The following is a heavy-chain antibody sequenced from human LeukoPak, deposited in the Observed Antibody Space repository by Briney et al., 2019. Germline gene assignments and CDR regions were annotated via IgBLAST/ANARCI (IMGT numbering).Heavy chain of an antibody. J-gene: IGHJ4*02. V-gene: IGHV4-59*12. Sequence: GSLRLSCAASGFTFSDYYMSWIRQAPGKGLEWIGYIYYSGSTYYNPSLKSRVTISVDTSKNQFSLKLSSVTAADTAVYYCAREYPYYFDYWGQGTLVTVSS. CDR1: GFTFSDYY. CDR3: AREYPYYFDY. CDR2: IYYSGST.